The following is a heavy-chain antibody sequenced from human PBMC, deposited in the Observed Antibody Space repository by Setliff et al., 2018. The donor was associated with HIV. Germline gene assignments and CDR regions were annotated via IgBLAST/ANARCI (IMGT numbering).Heavy chain of an antibody. CDR3: ASGSHGEGATDY. D-gene: IGHD1-26*01. J-gene: IGHJ4*02. CDR1: GYTLTEVS. Sequence: ASVKVSCKVSGYTLTEVSIHWVRQAPGQGLEWMGGIIPIFGTANYAQKFQGRVTITADESTNTAYMELSSLRSEDTAVYYCASGSHGEGATDYWGLGTLVTVSS. V-gene: IGHV1-69*13. CDR2: IIPIFGTA.